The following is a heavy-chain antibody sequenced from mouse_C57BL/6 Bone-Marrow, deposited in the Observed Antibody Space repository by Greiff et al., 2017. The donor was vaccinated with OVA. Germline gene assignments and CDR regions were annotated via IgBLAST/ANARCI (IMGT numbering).Heavy chain of an antibody. CDR1: GYTFTSYW. Sequence: VQLQQPGAELVKPGASVKMSCKASGYTFTSYWITWVKQRPGQGLEWIGDIYPGSGSTNYNEKFKSKATLTVDTSSSTAYMQLSSLTSEDSAVYYCARCHGSRGAWFAYWGQGTLVTVSA. CDR2: IYPGSGST. J-gene: IGHJ3*01. D-gene: IGHD1-1*01. CDR3: ARCHGSRGAWFAY. V-gene: IGHV1-55*01.